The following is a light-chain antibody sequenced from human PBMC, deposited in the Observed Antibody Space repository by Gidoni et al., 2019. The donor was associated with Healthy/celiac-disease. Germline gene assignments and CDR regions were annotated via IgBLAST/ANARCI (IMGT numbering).Light chain of an antibody. V-gene: IGKV3-11*01. J-gene: IGKJ4*01. CDR1: QSVSSY. CDR2: DAS. CDR3: QQRSNWPPT. Sequence: DIVLTQSPATLSLSPGERATLSCRASQSVSSYVAWYQQKPGQAPRLLIYDASNRATGIPARFSGSGSGTDFTLTISSLEPDDFAVYYCQQRSNWPPTFGGGTKVEIK.